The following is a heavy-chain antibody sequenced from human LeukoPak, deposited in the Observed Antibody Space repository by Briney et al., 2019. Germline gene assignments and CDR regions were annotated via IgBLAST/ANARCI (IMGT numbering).Heavy chain of an antibody. CDR2: ISAYNGNT. V-gene: IGHV1-18*01. CDR3: AIIVGAVKSTAMNDY. CDR1: GYTFTSYG. J-gene: IGHJ4*02. D-gene: IGHD1-26*01. Sequence: ASVKVSCKASGYTFTSYGISWVRQAPGQGLEWMGWISAYNGNTNYAQKLQGRVTTTTDTSTSTAYMELRSLRSDDTAVYYCAIIVGAVKSTAMNDYWGQGTLVTVSS.